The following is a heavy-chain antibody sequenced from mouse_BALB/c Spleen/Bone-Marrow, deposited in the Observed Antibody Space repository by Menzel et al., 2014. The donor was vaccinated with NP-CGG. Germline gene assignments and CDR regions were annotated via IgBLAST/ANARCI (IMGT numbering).Heavy chain of an antibody. CDR3: ASGVTTGWFVY. CDR2: IYPGSGST. CDR1: GYIFTSYW. J-gene: IGHJ3*01. D-gene: IGHD2-2*01. V-gene: IGHV1-76*01. Sequence: VQLQQSGAELVRPGASVKLSCKTSGYIFTSYWIHWVKQRSGQGLEWIARIYPGSGSTYYNEKFEGKATLTADKSSSTAYMQLSSLKSVDSAVYFCASGVTTGWFVYWGQGTLVTVSA.